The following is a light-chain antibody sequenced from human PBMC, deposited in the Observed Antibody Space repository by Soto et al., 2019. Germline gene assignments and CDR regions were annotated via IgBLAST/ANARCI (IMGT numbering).Light chain of an antibody. CDR3: QQSYSTLTWT. J-gene: IGKJ1*01. CDR1: QSISSY. V-gene: IGKV1-39*01. Sequence: IHLTQSPSSLSASIGDRVTITFRASQSISSYLNWYQEKPGKAPKLLIYAASSLQSGVPSRFSGSGSGTDFTLTISSLQPEDFATCYCQQSYSTLTWTFGQGTKVDI. CDR2: AAS.